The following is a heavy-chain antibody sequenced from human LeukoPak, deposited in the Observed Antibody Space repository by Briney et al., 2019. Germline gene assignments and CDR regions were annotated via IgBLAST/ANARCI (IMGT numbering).Heavy chain of an antibody. Sequence: SETLSLTCAVSGGSISGSSYFWGWIRQPPGKGLDWIGSIYYSGNTYYNPSLKSRVTISVDTSKNQFSLKLSSVTAADTAVYYCARLKEGIDYWGQGTLVTVSS. CDR2: IYYSGNT. CDR1: GGSISGSSYF. D-gene: IGHD3-10*01. CDR3: ARLKEGIDY. V-gene: IGHV4-39*01. J-gene: IGHJ4*02.